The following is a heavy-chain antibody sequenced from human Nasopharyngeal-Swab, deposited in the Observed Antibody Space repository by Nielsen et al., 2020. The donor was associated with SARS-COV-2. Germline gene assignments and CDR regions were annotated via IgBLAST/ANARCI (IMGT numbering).Heavy chain of an antibody. CDR2: ISGSGGST. CDR3: AKGSLWELLDY. D-gene: IGHD1-26*01. V-gene: IGHV3-23*01. J-gene: IGHJ4*02. CDR1: GVTFSSYD. Sequence: GESLKISCAASGVTFSSYDMSGGRQAPGRGLEWVSAISGSGGSTYYADSVKGRFTISRDNSKNTLYLQMNSLRAEDTAVYYCAKGSLWELLDYWGQGTLVTVSS.